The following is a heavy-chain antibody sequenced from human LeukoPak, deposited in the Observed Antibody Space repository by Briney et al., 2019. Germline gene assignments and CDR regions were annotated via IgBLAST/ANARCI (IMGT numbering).Heavy chain of an antibody. J-gene: IGHJ5*02. CDR3: ARTWIHKNWFDP. V-gene: IGHV1-69*13. D-gene: IGHD5-12*01. CDR2: IIPIFGTA. Sequence: SVKVSCKASGGTFSSYAISWVRQAPGQGLEWMGGIIPIFGTANYAQKFQGRVTITANESTSTAYMELSSLRSEDTAVYYCARTWIHKNWFDPWGQGTLVTVSS. CDR1: GGTFSSYA.